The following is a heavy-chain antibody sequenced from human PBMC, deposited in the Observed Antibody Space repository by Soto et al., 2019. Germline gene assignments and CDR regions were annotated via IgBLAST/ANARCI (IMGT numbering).Heavy chain of an antibody. CDR1: GYPVTRYD. D-gene: IGHD4-17*01. CDR3: ARESHGDPKADY. J-gene: IGHJ4*02. V-gene: IGHV1-8*01. Sequence: GSGKVSFKASGYPVTRYDVNFVRQATGQGLEWMGWMNPNSGNTGYAQKFQGRVTMTRNTSISTAYMELSSLRSEDTAVYYCARESHGDPKADYWGQGTMVTVSS. CDR2: MNPNSGNT.